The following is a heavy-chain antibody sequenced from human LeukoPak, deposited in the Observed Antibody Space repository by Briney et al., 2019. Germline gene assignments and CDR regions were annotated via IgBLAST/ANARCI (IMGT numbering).Heavy chain of an antibody. J-gene: IGHJ4*02. CDR2: ISYDGSNK. CDR3: AKDHTGYGSGSLRYFDY. V-gene: IGHV3-30*18. Sequence: PGGSLGLSCAASGFTFSSYGMHWVRQAPGKGLEWVVVISYDGSNKYYADSVKGRFTISRDNSKNTLYLQMNSLRAEDTAVYYCAKDHTGYGSGSLRYFDYWGQGTLVTVSS. D-gene: IGHD3-10*01. CDR1: GFTFSSYG.